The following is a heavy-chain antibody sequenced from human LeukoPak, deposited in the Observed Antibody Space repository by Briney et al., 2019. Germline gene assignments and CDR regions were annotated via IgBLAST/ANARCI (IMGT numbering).Heavy chain of an antibody. CDR2: ISGSGGST. D-gene: IGHD1-26*01. J-gene: IGHJ3*02. V-gene: IGHV3-23*01. Sequence: GGSLRLSCAASGFTFSSYAMSWVRQAPGKGLEWVLGISGSGGSTNYADSVKGRFTISRDNSKNTLYLQMNSLRVEDTAVYYCAKGSPLYYLDAFGIWGQGTMVTVSS. CDR3: AKGSPLYYLDAFGI. CDR1: GFTFSSYA.